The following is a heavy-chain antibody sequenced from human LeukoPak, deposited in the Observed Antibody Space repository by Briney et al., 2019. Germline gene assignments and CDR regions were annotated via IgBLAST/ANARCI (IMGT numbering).Heavy chain of an antibody. CDR3: ARDYGNDCGGDCYSN. Sequence: ASVKVSCKASGGTFSSYAISWVRQAPGQGLEWMGGIIPIFGTANYAQKFQGRVTITADESTSTACMELSSLRSEDTAVYYCARDYGNDCGGDCYSNWGQGTLVTVSS. J-gene: IGHJ4*02. CDR1: GGTFSSYA. V-gene: IGHV1-69*13. CDR2: IIPIFGTA. D-gene: IGHD2-21*02.